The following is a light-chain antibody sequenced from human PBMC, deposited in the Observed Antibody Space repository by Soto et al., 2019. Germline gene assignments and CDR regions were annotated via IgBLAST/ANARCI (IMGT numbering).Light chain of an antibody. CDR2: DVS. CDR1: STDVGGYNY. Sequence: QSALTQPRSVSGSPGQSVTISCTGTSTDVGGYNYLSWYRHHPGKAPKLMIYDVSKRPSGVPDRFSGSKSANTASLTISGLQAEDEADYFCCPYARTYTSVFGSGPKVTVL. CDR3: CPYARTYTSV. J-gene: IGLJ1*01. V-gene: IGLV2-11*01.